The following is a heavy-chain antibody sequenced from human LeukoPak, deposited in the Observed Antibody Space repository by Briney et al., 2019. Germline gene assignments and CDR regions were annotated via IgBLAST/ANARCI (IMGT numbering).Heavy chain of an antibody. CDR2: INPNSGGT. D-gene: IGHD3-10*01. Sequence: ASVKVSCKASGYTFTGYYMHWVRQAPGQGLGWMGWINPNSGGTNYAQKFQGRVTMTRDTSISTAYMELSRLRSDDTAVYYCARGFRITMVRGVKFLDYWGQGTLVTVSS. V-gene: IGHV1-2*02. CDR1: GYTFTGYY. J-gene: IGHJ4*02. CDR3: ARGFRITMVRGVKFLDY.